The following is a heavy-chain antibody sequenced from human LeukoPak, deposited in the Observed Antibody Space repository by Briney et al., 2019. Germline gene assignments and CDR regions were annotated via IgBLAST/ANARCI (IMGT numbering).Heavy chain of an antibody. J-gene: IGHJ3*02. CDR3: VRDPTTGPIRWAGFVI. Sequence: APVKVSCKAYEYTFTGYYIHWVRQVPGQGLEWMGWINPKTGDAHCAQHFQGRVTLTRDTSISTVYIEMSGLISDDTAVLYCVRDPTTGPIRWAGFVIWGQGTLVTVSS. V-gene: IGHV1-2*02. CDR2: INPKTGDA. D-gene: IGHD1-1*01. CDR1: EYTFTGYY.